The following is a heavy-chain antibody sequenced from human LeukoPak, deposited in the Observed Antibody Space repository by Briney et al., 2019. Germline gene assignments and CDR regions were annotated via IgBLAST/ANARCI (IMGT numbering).Heavy chain of an antibody. V-gene: IGHV3-23*01. Sequence: GGSLRLSCAASGFTFSSYAMSWVRQAPGKGLEWVSAISGSGGSTYYADSVKRRFTISRDNSNNTLYLQMNSLRAEDTAVYCCAKDRPIAAAWEDYWGQGTLVTVSS. J-gene: IGHJ4*02. CDR1: GFTFSSYA. CDR2: ISGSGGST. CDR3: AKDRPIAAAWEDY. D-gene: IGHD6-13*01.